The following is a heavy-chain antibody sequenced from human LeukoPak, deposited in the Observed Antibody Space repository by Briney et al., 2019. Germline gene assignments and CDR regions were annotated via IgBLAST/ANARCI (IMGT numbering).Heavy chain of an antibody. J-gene: IGHJ4*02. CDR1: GFTFSSYA. CDR3: AKGRVGAAHFDY. CDR2: ISGSGGST. D-gene: IGHD1-26*01. V-gene: IGHV3-23*01. Sequence: PGASLRLSCAASGFTFSSYAMSWVRQAPGKGLEWVSAISGSGGSTYYADSVKGRFTISRDNSKSTLYLQMNSLRAEDTAVYYCAKGRVGAAHFDYWGQGTLVTVSS.